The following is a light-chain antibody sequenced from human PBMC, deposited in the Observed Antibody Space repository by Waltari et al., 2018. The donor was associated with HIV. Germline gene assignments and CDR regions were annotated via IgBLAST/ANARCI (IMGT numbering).Light chain of an antibody. J-gene: IGLJ3*02. Sequence: QSALTQPPSASGSPGQSVTISCTGTSSDVGGSKYVSWYQQHPGKAPNSMIYDVNKLPSGVPDLFSGSKSANTASLTVSGLQADDEADYYCNSYAGSNNWVFGGGTKLTVL. V-gene: IGLV2-8*01. CDR2: DVN. CDR3: NSYAGSNNWV. CDR1: SSDVGGSKY.